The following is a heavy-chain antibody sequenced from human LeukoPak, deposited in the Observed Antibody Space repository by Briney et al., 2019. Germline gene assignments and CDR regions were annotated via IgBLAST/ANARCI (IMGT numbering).Heavy chain of an antibody. CDR1: GGSISRYY. Sequence: TSETLSLTCTVSGGSISRYYWSWIRQPAGKGLEWIGRIYTSGSTNYNPSLKSRVTMSVDTSKNQFSLKLSSVTAADTAVYYCARELDFWSGLPGYYYYYYMDVWGKGTTVTVSS. J-gene: IGHJ6*03. CDR2: IYTSGST. CDR3: ARELDFWSGLPGYYYYYYMDV. D-gene: IGHD3-3*01. V-gene: IGHV4-4*07.